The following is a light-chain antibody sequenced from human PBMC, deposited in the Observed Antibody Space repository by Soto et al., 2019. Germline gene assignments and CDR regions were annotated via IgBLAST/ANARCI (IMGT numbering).Light chain of an antibody. J-gene: IGKJ1*01. CDR3: QQYNNWWT. CDR2: GAS. Sequence: EVVMTQSPATLSLSPGERATLSCRASQSVSSSLAWYQQKPGQAPRLLIYGASTRAAGIPDRFSGSGSETEVTITISSLQAADFAIYYCQQYNNWWTFGQGTEVDIK. CDR1: QSVSSS. V-gene: IGKV3-15*01.